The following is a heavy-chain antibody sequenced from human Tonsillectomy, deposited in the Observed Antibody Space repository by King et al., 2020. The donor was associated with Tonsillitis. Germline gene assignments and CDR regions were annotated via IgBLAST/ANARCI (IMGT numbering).Heavy chain of an antibody. CDR2: IKYDGSEK. D-gene: IGHD4/OR15-4a*01. CDR3: ARLKGAPDY. J-gene: IGHJ4*02. CDR1: GFTFSSYW. V-gene: IGHV3-7*03. Sequence: VQLVESGGGLVQRGGSLRLSCAASGFTFSSYWMSCVRQAPGRGLEWVANIKYDGSEKDYVDSLKGRFTIARDNAKNSLYLQMYSLRAEDTAVYYCARLKGAPDYWGQGTLVTVSS.